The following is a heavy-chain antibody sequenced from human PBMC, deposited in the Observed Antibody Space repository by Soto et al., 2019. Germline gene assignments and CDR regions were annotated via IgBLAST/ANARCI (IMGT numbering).Heavy chain of an antibody. CDR1: GASLSDNY. CDR3: ATRITVFGLLIPPFDP. CDR2: INHTGGT. Sequence: SETLSLTCAVYGASLSDNYCNWLRQPPGKGLEWIGEINHTGGTHYSPSLKSRVTMSVDTSKNQFSLRLSSVTAADTAIYYCATRITVFGLLIPPFDPWGQGTQVTVSS. D-gene: IGHD3-3*01. J-gene: IGHJ5*02. V-gene: IGHV4-34*01.